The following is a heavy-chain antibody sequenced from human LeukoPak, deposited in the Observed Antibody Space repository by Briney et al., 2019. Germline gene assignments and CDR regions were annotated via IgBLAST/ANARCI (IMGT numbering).Heavy chain of an antibody. V-gene: IGHV1-18*04. CDR2: ISAYNGNT. J-gene: IGHJ4*02. CDR1: GYTITSYG. CDR3: ARDLEYYYGSGSYYFDY. D-gene: IGHD3-10*01. Sequence: ASVKVCCKASGYTITSYGISWERQAPGQGLEWMGWISAYNGNTNYAQKLQGRVTTTTDTSTSTAYMELRSLRSDDTAVYYCARDLEYYYGSGSYYFDYWGQGTLVTVSS.